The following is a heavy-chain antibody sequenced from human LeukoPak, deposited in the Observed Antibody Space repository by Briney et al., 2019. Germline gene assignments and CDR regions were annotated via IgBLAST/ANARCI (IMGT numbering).Heavy chain of an antibody. CDR3: ARDKGPDYYDSSGYYYFDY. V-gene: IGHV4-31*03. D-gene: IGHD3-22*01. CDR2: IYYSGST. Sequence: PSQTLSLTCTVSGGSISSGGYYWSWIRQHPGKGLEWIGYIYYSGSTYYNPSLESRVTISVDTSKNQFSLKLSSVTAADTAVYYCARDKGPDYYDSSGYYYFDYWGQGTLVTVSS. CDR1: GGSISSGGYY. J-gene: IGHJ4*02.